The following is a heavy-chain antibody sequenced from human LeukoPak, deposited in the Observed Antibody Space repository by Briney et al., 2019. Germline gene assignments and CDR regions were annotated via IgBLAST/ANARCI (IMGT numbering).Heavy chain of an antibody. Sequence: PGGSLRLSCAASGFTLSSYWMHWVRQAPGKGLVWVSRINSDGSSTSYADSVKGRFTISRDNAKNTLYLQMNSLRAEDTAVYYCAKIGYYYDSSGYQRPEDYWGQGTLVTVSS. CDR1: GFTLSSYW. D-gene: IGHD3-22*01. CDR3: AKIGYYYDSSGYQRPEDY. CDR2: INSDGSST. V-gene: IGHV3-74*01. J-gene: IGHJ4*02.